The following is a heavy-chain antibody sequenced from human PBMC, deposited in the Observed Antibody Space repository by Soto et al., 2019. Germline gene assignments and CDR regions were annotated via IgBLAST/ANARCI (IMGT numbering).Heavy chain of an antibody. CDR3: AREGGSSSSPFAFDI. Sequence: QVQLVQSGAEVKKPGSSVKVSCKASGGTFSSYTISWVRQAPGQGLEWMGRIIPILGIANYAQKFQGRVTITADKSTSTAYMVLSSLRSEDTAVYYCAREGGSSSSPFAFDIWGQGTMVTVSS. J-gene: IGHJ3*02. V-gene: IGHV1-69*08. CDR2: IIPILGIA. D-gene: IGHD6-6*01. CDR1: GGTFSSYT.